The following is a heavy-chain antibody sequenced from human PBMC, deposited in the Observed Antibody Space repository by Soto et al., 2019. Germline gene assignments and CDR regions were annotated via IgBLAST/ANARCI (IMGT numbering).Heavy chain of an antibody. J-gene: IGHJ4*02. Sequence: GGSLRLSCAASGFTFSSYGMHWVRQAPGKGLEWVAVISYDGSNKYYADSVKGRFTISRDNSKNTLYLQMNSLRAEDTAVYYCAKDLGGELGYCGSNSCYRRGYFDYWGQGTLVTVSS. CDR3: AKDLGGELGYCGSNSCYRRGYFDY. D-gene: IGHD2-2*01. CDR1: GFTFSSYG. V-gene: IGHV3-30*18. CDR2: ISYDGSNK.